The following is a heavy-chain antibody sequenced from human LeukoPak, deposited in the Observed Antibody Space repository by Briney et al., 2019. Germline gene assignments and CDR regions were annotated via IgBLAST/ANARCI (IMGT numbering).Heavy chain of an antibody. CDR2: ISATGNT. D-gene: IGHD3-22*01. Sequence: SETLSLTCTVSGDSITNDNHYWSWIRQSAGKGLEWIGRISATGNTNYNPSLKSRVTMSVDTSKNQFSLKLSSVTAADTAVYYCARVAYYYDSSGYYSDYYYYYMDVWGKGTTVTVSS. CDR3: ARVAYYYDSSGYYSDYYYYYMDV. CDR1: GDSITNDNHY. V-gene: IGHV4-61*02. J-gene: IGHJ6*03.